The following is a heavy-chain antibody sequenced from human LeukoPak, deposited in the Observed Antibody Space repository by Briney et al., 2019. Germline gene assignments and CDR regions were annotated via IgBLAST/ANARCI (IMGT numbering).Heavy chain of an antibody. Sequence: GGSLRLSCAASGFAVSNYWMTWVRQAPGKGLEWVANIKEYGSEKYYVDSVKGRFTISRDNAKNSLYLQMNSLRAEDTAVYYCARDMPGITMIVVASPPLGMDVWGQGTTVTVSS. CDR2: IKEYGSEK. CDR3: ARDMPGITMIVVASPPLGMDV. CDR1: GFAVSNYW. V-gene: IGHV3-7*01. J-gene: IGHJ6*02. D-gene: IGHD3-22*01.